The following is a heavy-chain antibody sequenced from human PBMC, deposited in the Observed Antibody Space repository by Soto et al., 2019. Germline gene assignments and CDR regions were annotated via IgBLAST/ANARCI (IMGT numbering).Heavy chain of an antibody. CDR1: GFTFTTYC. CDR2: ISGSGGRT. CDR3: AKDGRGYGGSGHGYFDL. D-gene: IGHD5-12*01. V-gene: IGHV3-23*01. Sequence: EVQVLESGGGLVQPGGSLRLSCAASGFTFTTYCMAWVRQAPGKGLEWVTAISGSGGRTDYADSVKGRFTISKDNSMNSLYLQMDSLRAEDTAVYYCAKDGRGYGGSGHGYFDLWGRGTLVTVSA. J-gene: IGHJ2*01.